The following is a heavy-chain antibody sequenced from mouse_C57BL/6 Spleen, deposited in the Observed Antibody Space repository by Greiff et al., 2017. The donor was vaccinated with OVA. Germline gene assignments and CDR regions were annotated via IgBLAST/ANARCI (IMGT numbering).Heavy chain of an antibody. V-gene: IGHV1-4*01. CDR3: ANYDYLDY. CDR2: INPSSGYT. CDR1: GYTFTSYT. J-gene: IGHJ2*01. D-gene: IGHD2-4*01. Sequence: VQLQQSGAELARPGASVKMPCKASGYTFTSYTMHWVKQRPGQGLEWIGYINPSSGYTKYNQKFKDKATLTADKSSSTAYMQLSSLTSEDSAVYYCANYDYLDYWGQGTTLTVSS.